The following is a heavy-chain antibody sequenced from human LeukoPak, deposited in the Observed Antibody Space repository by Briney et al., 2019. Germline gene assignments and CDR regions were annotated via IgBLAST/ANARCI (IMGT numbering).Heavy chain of an antibody. V-gene: IGHV4-39*01. CDR1: GGSISSSSYY. D-gene: IGHD5-18*01. J-gene: IGHJ5*02. CDR2: IYYSGST. CDR3: ARQRGFIDTAMVDP. Sequence: PSETLSLTCTVSGGSISSSSYYWGWIRQPPGKGLEWIGSIYYSGSTYYNPSLKSRVTISVDTSKNQFSLKLSSVTAADTAVYYCARQRGFIDTAMVDPWGQGTLDTVSS.